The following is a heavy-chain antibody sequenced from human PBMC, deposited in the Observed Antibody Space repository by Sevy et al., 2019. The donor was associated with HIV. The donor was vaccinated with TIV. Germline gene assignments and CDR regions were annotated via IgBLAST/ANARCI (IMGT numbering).Heavy chain of an antibody. CDR3: TRGYYYDSSGYSDY. D-gene: IGHD3-22*01. J-gene: IGHJ4*02. CDR1: GFTFGDYA. CDR2: IRSKGYGGAK. Sequence: GGSLRLSCTGSGFTFGDYAMSWFRHAPGMGLEWVGFIRSKGYGGAKEYAASVKGRFTISRDDSKSIADLQMNSLKTEDTAVYYWTRGYYYDSSGYSDYWGQGTLVTVSS. V-gene: IGHV3-49*03.